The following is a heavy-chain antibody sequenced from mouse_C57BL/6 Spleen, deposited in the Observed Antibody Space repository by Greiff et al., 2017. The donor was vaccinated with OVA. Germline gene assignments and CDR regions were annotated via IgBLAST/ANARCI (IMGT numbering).Heavy chain of an antibody. CDR1: GYTFTDYY. D-gene: IGHD1-1*01. CDR3: ARRYKDY. CDR2: INPNNGGT. V-gene: IGHV1-26*01. Sequence: VQLQQSGPELVKPGASVKISCKASGYTFTDYYMNWVKQSHGQSLEWIGDINPNNGGTSYNQKFTGKATLTVDKSSSTAYMEPRSLTSEDAAVYYCARRYKDYWGQGTTLTVSS. J-gene: IGHJ2*01.